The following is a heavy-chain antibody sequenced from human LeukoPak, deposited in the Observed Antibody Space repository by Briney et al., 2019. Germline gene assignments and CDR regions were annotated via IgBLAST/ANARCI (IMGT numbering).Heavy chain of an antibody. Sequence: SETLSLTCTVSGGSISSGDYYWAWIRQPPGQGLEWIGNVQYSGSTYYNPSLKSRVTISLDTSKNQFSLRLSSVTAADTSMYNCTSRRGGTSTRDYGGQGTRVP. CDR1: GGSISSGDYY. J-gene: IGHJ4*02. CDR3: TSRRGGTSTRDY. V-gene: IGHV4-39*01. D-gene: IGHD2-2*01. CDR2: VQYSGST.